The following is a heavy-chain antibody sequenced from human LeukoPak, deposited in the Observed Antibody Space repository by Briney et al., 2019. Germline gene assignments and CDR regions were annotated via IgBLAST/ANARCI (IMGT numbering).Heavy chain of an antibody. CDR1: GFTFSAFA. V-gene: IGHV3-23*01. D-gene: IGHD2-8*02. CDR2: IFPSGDEI. Sequence: GGSLRLSCAASGFTFSAFAMIWVRQPPGKGLEWVSSIFPSGDEIHYANSVRGRFTISRDNSKSTLSLQMNSLRAEDTAIYYCATYRQVLLPFESWGQGTLVTVSS. J-gene: IGHJ4*02. CDR3: ATYRQVLLPFES.